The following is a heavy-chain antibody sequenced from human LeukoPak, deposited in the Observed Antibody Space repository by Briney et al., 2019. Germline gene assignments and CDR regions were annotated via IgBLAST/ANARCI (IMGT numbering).Heavy chain of an antibody. CDR2: ISYDGSNK. D-gene: IGHD3-22*01. CDR3: ASRGYDSSGYYSEYFQH. CDR1: GFTFSRYA. V-gene: IGHV3-30-3*01. J-gene: IGHJ1*01. Sequence: GGSLRLSCAASGFTFSRYAMHWVRQAPGKGLEWVAVISYDGSNKYYADSVKGRFTISRDNSKNTLYLQMNSLRAEDTAVYYCASRGYDSSGYYSEYFQHWGQGTLVTVSS.